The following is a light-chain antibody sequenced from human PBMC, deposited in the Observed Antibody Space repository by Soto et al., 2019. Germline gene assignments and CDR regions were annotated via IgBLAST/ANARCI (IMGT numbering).Light chain of an antibody. CDR3: QQYNNWMLT. Sequence: EIVMTQSPAGLSVSPGERAALSCRASQSVSSNLAWYQQKPGQAPRLLIHGASARATGIPDRFSGSGSGTEFTLTISSLQSEDVAVYYCQQYNNWMLTFVQGTKVEFK. V-gene: IGKV3-15*01. CDR1: QSVSSN. CDR2: GAS. J-gene: IGKJ1*01.